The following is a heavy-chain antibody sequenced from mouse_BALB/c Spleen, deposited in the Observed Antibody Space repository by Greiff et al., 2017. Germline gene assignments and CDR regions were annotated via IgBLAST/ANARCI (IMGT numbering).Heavy chain of an antibody. D-gene: IGHD1-2*01. V-gene: IGHV5-4*02. Sequence: EVQLVESGGGLVKPRGSLKLSCAASGFTFSDYYMYWVRQTPEKRLEWVATISDGGSYTYYPDSVKGRFTISRDNAKNNLYLQMSSLKSEDTAMYYCARANYYGYGFAYWGQGTLVTVSA. CDR1: GFTFSDYY. CDR2: ISDGGSYT. CDR3: ARANYYGYGFAY. J-gene: IGHJ3*01.